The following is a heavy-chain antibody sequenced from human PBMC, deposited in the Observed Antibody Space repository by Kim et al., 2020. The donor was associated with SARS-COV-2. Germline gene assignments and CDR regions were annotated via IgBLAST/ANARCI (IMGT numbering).Heavy chain of an antibody. CDR3: ARERLDCTSTGCDYYLYYGMDV. Sequence: GGSLRLSCTGSGFTFSAYTMSWVRQAPGKGLQWVSAITGSGARAYSTASVRGRFTISRDNSKNSLYLEMNSLRAEDTAVYYCARERLDCTSTGCDYYLYYGMDVWGQGTTVTVSS. CDR1: GFTFSAYT. V-gene: IGHV3-23*01. D-gene: IGHD2-2*01. CDR2: ITGSGARA. J-gene: IGHJ6*02.